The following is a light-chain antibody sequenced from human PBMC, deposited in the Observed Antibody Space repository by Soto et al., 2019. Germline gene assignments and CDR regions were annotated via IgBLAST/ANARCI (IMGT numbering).Light chain of an antibody. Sequence: EIVLTQSPATLSLSPGERATLSCRASQSVSSYLAWYQQKPGQAPRLLIYDASNRATGIPARFSGSGSGTDFTPTISSLEPEYFSFYYCQQRRHSFPVTFCGGTKSDIK. J-gene: IGKJ4*01. CDR2: DAS. V-gene: IGKV3-11*01. CDR1: QSVSSY. CDR3: QQRRHSFPVT.